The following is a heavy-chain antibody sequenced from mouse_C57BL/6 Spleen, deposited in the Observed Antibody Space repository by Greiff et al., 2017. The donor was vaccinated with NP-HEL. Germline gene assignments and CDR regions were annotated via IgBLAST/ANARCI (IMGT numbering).Heavy chain of an antibody. CDR1: GFTFTSYW. CDR2: IYPGSGST. J-gene: IGHJ2*01. Sequence: QVQLQQPGAELVKPGASVKMSCKASGFTFTSYWITWVKQRPGQGLEWIGDIYPGSGSTNYNEKFKSKATLTVDTSSSTAYMQLSSLTSEDSAVYYCASNLLLRSPHFDYWGQGTTLTVSS. CDR3: ASNLLLRSPHFDY. D-gene: IGHD1-1*01. V-gene: IGHV1-55*01.